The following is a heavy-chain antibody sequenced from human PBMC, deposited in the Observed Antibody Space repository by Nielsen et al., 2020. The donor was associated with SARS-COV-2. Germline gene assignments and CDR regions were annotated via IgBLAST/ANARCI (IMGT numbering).Heavy chain of an antibody. V-gene: IGHV3-15*01. CDR3: TTDRVYDYVWGSYRHVDY. Sequence: GESLKISCAASGFTFSNAWMSWVRQVPGKGLEWVGRIKSKTDGGTTDYAAPVKGRFTISRDDSKNTLYLQMNSLKTEDTAVYYCTTDRVYDYVWGSYRHVDYWGQGTLVTVSS. CDR2: IKSKTDGGTT. J-gene: IGHJ4*02. D-gene: IGHD3-16*02. CDR1: GFTFSNAW.